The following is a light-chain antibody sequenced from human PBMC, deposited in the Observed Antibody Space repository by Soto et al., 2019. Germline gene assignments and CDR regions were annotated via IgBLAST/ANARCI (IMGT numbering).Light chain of an antibody. V-gene: IGKV3-20*01. CDR1: QTVRDN. CDR3: QQYGSSPRT. CDR2: DAS. Sequence: EVVMTQSPATLSVSPGERATLSCRASQTVRDNLGWYQQKPGQPPRLLIYDASSRATGIPDRFSGSGSGTDFTLTISRLEPEDFAMYYCQQYGSSPRTFGQGTKVDI. J-gene: IGKJ1*01.